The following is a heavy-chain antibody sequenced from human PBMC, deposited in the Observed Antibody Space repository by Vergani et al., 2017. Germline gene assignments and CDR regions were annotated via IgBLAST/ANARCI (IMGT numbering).Heavy chain of an antibody. CDR2: ISYDGSNK. Sequence: QVQLVESGGGVVQPGRSLRLSCETSGLMFNNYGMHWVRQAPGKGLEWVAVISYDGSNKYYADSVKGRFTISRDNSKNTLYLQMNSLRAEDTAVYYCARGQYIVVVQAAIGVENWYFALWGRGTLVTVSS. J-gene: IGHJ2*01. D-gene: IGHD2-2*01. V-gene: IGHV3-30*03. CDR1: GLMFNNYG. CDR3: ARGQYIVVVQAAIGVENWYFAL.